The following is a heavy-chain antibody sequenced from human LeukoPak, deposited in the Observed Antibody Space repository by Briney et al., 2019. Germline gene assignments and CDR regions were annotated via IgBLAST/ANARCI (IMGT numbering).Heavy chain of an antibody. CDR3: ARSHSSGWNLFEY. J-gene: IGHJ4*02. V-gene: IGHV4-39*01. Sequence: SETLSLTCTVSGGSVSSSCYFWGWIRQPPGKGLEWIGSLYYIGSTYYIPSLMSRVTISVDTAENQFSLKLSSVTAADTAVYYCARSHSSGWNLFEYRGQGTLVTVSS. D-gene: IGHD6-19*01. CDR2: LYYIGST. CDR1: GGSVSSSCYF.